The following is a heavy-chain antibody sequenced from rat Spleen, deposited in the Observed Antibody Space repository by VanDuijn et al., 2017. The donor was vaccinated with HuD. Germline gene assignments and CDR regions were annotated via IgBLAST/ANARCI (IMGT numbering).Heavy chain of an antibody. J-gene: IGHJ1*01. D-gene: IGHD1-2*01. CDR2: ITNTGRST. Sequence: EVQLVESGGGLVQPGRSLKLSCVASGFTFNNYWMTWIRQAPGKGLEWVASITNTGRSTYYPDSVRGRFAISRDTAENTLYLQMNSLRSEETATYYCARQNYSSYRGYWYFDFWGPGTMVTVSS. CDR3: ARQNYSSYRGYWYFDF. CDR1: GFTFNNYW. V-gene: IGHV5-31*01.